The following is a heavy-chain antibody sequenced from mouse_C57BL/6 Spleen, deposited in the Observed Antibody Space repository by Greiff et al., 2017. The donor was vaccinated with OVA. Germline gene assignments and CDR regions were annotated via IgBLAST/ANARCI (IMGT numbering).Heavy chain of an antibody. Sequence: QVQLQQSGPELVKPGASVKISCKASGYAFSSSCMNWVKQRPGKGLEWIGRIYPGDGDTNYNGKFKGKATLTVDKYTSTAYMQLSSLTSENSAVYFCRREYAMDYWGQGTSVTVSS. J-gene: IGHJ4*01. CDR3: RREYAMDY. CDR2: IYPGDGDT. CDR1: GYAFSSSC. V-gene: IGHV1-82*01.